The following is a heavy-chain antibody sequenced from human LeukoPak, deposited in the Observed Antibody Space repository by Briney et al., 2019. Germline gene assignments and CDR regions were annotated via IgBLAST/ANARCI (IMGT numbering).Heavy chain of an antibody. CDR3: ARLGIITAAGSNDY. J-gene: IGHJ4*02. Sequence: PGGSLRLSCAASEFTFSDYYMSWIRQAPGKGLEWVSHISYSGDTIYYADSVKGRFTVSRDNAKNSLYLQMNSLRAEDTAVYYCARLGIITAAGSNDYWGQGTLVTVSS. CDR1: EFTFSDYY. D-gene: IGHD6-13*01. CDR2: ISYSGDTI. V-gene: IGHV3-11*01.